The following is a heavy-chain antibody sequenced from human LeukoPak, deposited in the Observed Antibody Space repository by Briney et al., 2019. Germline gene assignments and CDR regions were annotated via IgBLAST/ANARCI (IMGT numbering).Heavy chain of an antibody. CDR3: ARGQYHLLYWYFDL. D-gene: IGHD2-2*01. CDR1: GGSISSYY. Sequence: PSETLSLTCTVSGGSISSYYWSWIRQPAGKGLEWIGRIYSSGSTNYNPSLKSRVTMSVDTSKNQFSPKLSSVTAADTAVYYCARGQYHLLYWYFDLWGRGTLVTVSS. V-gene: IGHV4-4*07. CDR2: IYSSGST. J-gene: IGHJ2*01.